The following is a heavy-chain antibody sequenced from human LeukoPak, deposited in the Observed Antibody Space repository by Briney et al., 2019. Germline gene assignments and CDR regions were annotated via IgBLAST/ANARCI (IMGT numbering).Heavy chain of an antibody. Sequence: GGSLRLXCAASGFTFSSYEMNWVRQAPGKGLEWVSYISSSGSTIYYADSVKGRFTISRDNAKNSLYLQMNSLRAEDTAVYYCARESYDSSGYYIFFDYWGQGTLVTVSS. V-gene: IGHV3-48*03. J-gene: IGHJ4*02. CDR1: GFTFSSYE. CDR3: ARESYDSSGYYIFFDY. CDR2: ISSSGSTI. D-gene: IGHD3-22*01.